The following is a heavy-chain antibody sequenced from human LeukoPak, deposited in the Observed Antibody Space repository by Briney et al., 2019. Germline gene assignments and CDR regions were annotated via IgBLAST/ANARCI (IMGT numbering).Heavy chain of an antibody. J-gene: IGHJ4*02. V-gene: IGHV3-9*03. CDR2: ISWNSGSI. CDR3: AKDMKSVVVPGAGFDY. Sequence: GRSLRLSRAASGLTFDDYAMHCVRQAPGKGLEWVSGISWNSGSIGYADSVQGRFTISRDNAKNSLYLQMNILRAEDMALYYCAKDMKSVVVPGAGFDYWGQGTLVTVSS. D-gene: IGHD2-2*01. CDR1: GLTFDDYA.